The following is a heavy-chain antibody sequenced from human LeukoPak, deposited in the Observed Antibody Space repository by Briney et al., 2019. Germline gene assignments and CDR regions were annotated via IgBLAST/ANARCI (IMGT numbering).Heavy chain of an antibody. D-gene: IGHD2-2*01. Sequence: SETLSLTCTVSGGSVGSINCYWGWIRQPPGKGLEWIGYIYFGGSTNYNPSLQSRVTISVDTSRNQFSLNLISVTAADTAVYYCARQYQLLHWFDPWGQGTLVTVSS. CDR2: IYFGGST. CDR1: GGSVGSINCY. CDR3: ARQYQLLHWFDP. J-gene: IGHJ5*02. V-gene: IGHV4-61*01.